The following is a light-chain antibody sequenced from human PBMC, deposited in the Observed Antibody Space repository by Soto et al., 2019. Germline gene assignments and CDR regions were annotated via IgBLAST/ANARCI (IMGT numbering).Light chain of an antibody. Sequence: DIQMSQSPSSLSASVGDRVTITCRASQGISNYLAWYRQKPGKVPKLLIYAASTLQSGVPSRFSGSGPGTDFTLTISSLQPEDVATYYCQKYNSAPATFGPGTKVDIK. CDR2: AAS. CDR1: QGISNY. CDR3: QKYNSAPAT. V-gene: IGKV1-27*01. J-gene: IGKJ3*01.